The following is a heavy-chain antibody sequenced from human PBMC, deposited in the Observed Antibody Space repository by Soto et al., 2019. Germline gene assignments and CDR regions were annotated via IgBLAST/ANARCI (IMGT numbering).Heavy chain of an antibody. D-gene: IGHD3-22*01. Sequence: ASEKVSCKASGYTFTNYAIHWVRQAPGERLEWIGWIYVGTGNTKYSQKFQGRVTISRDTSASTAYMELGSLRSEDTAVYYCARDQDRSANYYDTSGFAYWGQGTLVIVSS. V-gene: IGHV1-3*01. CDR2: IYVGTGNT. CDR3: ARDQDRSANYYDTSGFAY. CDR1: GYTFTNYA. J-gene: IGHJ4*02.